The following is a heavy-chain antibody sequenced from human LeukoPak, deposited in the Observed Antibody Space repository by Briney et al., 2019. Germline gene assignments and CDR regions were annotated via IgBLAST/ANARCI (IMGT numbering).Heavy chain of an antibody. CDR2: INHSGST. CDR1: GFALSSYA. J-gene: IGHJ4*02. D-gene: IGHD3-16*01. V-gene: IGHV4-34*01. Sequence: GSLRLSCAASGFALSSYAMSWIRQPPGKGLEWIGEINHSGSTNYDPSLKSRVTISVDTSKNQFSLYLSSVTAADTAVYYCARHGGGPKLDYWGQGTLVTVSS. CDR3: ARHGGGPKLDY.